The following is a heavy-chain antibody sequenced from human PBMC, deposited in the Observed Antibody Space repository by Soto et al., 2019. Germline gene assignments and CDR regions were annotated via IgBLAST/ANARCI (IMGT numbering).Heavy chain of an antibody. D-gene: IGHD2-2*01. J-gene: IGHJ4*02. Sequence: GSLRLSXAASGFTFSGDWMHWVRQAAGEGLVWVSRINMDGSSTNYADSVKGRFTISRDNAKNTLYLQMNSLRVDDTAVYYCARGPRGLYHHDYWGQGALVTVSS. CDR2: INMDGSST. CDR3: ARGPRGLYHHDY. V-gene: IGHV3-74*01. CDR1: GFTFSGDW.